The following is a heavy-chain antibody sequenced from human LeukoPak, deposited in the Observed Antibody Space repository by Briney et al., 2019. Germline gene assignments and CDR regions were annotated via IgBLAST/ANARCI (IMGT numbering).Heavy chain of an antibody. CDR3: ARKVLTGTTRGSFDS. J-gene: IGHJ4*02. V-gene: IGHV3-48*04. Sequence: PGGSLRLSCAVSGFTLSSFAMNWVRQTPEKGLEWDSYISTSSGTKYYADSVKGRFTISRDNAKNSLFLQMNSLRVDDTAVYYCARKVLTGTTRGSFDSWGQGPLVTVSS. CDR1: GFTLSSFA. CDR2: ISTSSGTK. D-gene: IGHD1-14*01.